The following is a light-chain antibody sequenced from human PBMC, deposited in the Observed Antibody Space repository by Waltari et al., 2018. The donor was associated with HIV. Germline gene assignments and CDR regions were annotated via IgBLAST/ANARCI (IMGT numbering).Light chain of an antibody. J-gene: IGLJ1*01. CDR2: GNT. Sequence: QSVLTHPPSVSGAPGRRVTISCTGRSSKIAAGFDVTWFQQLPGTAPKLLIYGNTNRPSGVPDRFSGSKSGTSASLAITGLQAEDEADYYCQSYDSGLTAYVFGTGTKVTVL. CDR3: QSYDSGLTAYV. V-gene: IGLV1-40*01. CDR1: SSKIAAGFD.